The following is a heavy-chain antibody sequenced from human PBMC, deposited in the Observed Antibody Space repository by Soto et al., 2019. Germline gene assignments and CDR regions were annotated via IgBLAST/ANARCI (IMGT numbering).Heavy chain of an antibody. CDR3: AREGWPLLQTGMDV. D-gene: IGHD2-15*01. CDR2: ISSSNRTI. CDR1: GFTFRSYS. J-gene: IGHJ6*02. Sequence: GGSLRLCCAASGFTFRSYSMNWVRQAPGKGLEWVSYISSSNRTINYADSVKGRFIISRDNAKNSLYLQMHSLRDEDTAVYYCAREGWPLLQTGMDVWGQGTTVTVS. V-gene: IGHV3-48*02.